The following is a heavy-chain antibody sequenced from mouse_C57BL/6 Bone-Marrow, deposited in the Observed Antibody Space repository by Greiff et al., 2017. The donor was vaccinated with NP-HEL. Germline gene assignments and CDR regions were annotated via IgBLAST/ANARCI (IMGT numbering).Heavy chain of an antibody. V-gene: IGHV7-3*01. CDR1: GFTFTDYY. Sequence: EVQRVESGGGLVQPGGSLSLSCAASGFTFTDYYMSWVRQPPGKALEWLGFIRNTANGYTTEYSSSVKGRFTISSEDYQSILYLQKNARRAEDSAAYYCGRSLTGAWFAYWGQGTLVTVSA. D-gene: IGHD4-1*01. CDR3: GRSLTGAWFAY. J-gene: IGHJ3*01. CDR2: IRNTANGYTT.